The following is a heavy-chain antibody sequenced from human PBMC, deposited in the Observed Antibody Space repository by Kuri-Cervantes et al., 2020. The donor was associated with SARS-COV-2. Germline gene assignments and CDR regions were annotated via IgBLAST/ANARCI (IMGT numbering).Heavy chain of an antibody. V-gene: IGHV4-38-2*02. J-gene: IGHJ3*02. D-gene: IGHD3-3*01. CDR1: GYSISSGYY. CDR3: ARASTTIYGVLIMLFSSNAFAI. CDR2: INHSGSA. Sequence: ESLKISCTVSGYSISSGYYWGWIRQPPGKGLEWIGEINHSGSANYNPSLKSRVTISVDTSKNQFSLKLSSVTAADTAVYYCARASTTIYGVLIMLFSSNAFAIWGQGTLVTVSS.